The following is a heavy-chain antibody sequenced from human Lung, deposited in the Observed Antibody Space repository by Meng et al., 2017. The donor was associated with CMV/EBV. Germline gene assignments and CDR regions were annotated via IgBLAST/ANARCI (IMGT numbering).Heavy chain of an antibody. CDR3: ATGVADFEY. D-gene: IGHD6-19*01. Sequence: VXVVLXVAEVKKPGXSVKVSCKAXGXTFTSYDINWVRXGTGQGLEWMGWMNPNRGTTGYAQKFQGRVTMTRNISKSTAYMDLSSLRSEDTAVYYCATGVADFEYWGQGTLVTVSS. J-gene: IGHJ4*02. V-gene: IGHV1-8*01. CDR1: GXTFTSYD. CDR2: MNPNRGTT.